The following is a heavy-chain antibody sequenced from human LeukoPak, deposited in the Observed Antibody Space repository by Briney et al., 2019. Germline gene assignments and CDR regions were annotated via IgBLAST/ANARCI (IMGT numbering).Heavy chain of an antibody. D-gene: IGHD3-22*01. CDR3: AREGPYYYDSSGYRGGEFDP. J-gene: IGHJ5*02. CDR1: GYTFTGYY. Sequence: ASVKVSCKASGYTFTGYYIHWVRQAPGQGLEWMGWINPNSGGTNYAQKFQGRVTMTRDTSISTAYMELSRLRSDDTAVYYCAREGPYYYDSSGYRGGEFDPWGQGTLVTVSS. V-gene: IGHV1-2*02. CDR2: INPNSGGT.